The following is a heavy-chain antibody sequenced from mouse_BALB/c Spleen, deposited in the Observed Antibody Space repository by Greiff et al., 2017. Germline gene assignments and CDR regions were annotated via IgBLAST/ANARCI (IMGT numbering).Heavy chain of an antibody. D-gene: IGHD2-14*01. J-gene: IGHJ3*01. CDR2: ISSGGST. Sequence: EVMLVESGGGLVKPGGSLKLSCAASGFTFSSYAMSWVRQTPEKRLEWVASISSGGSTYYPDSVKGRFTISRDNARNILYLQMSSLKSEDTAMYYCARDNYRYDVWFAYWGQGTLVTVSA. CDR1: GFTFSSYA. V-gene: IGHV5-6-5*01. CDR3: ARDNYRYDVWFAY.